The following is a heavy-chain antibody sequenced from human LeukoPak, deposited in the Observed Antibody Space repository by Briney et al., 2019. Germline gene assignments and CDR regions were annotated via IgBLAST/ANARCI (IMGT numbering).Heavy chain of an antibody. D-gene: IGHD2-21*02. CDR2: MNPNSGNT. V-gene: IGHV1-8*01. CDR3: ARDIVVVTAIPFDY. Sequence: ASVKVSCKASGYTFTSYDINWVRQATGQGLEWMGWMNPNSGNTGYAQKFQGRVTMTTDTSTSTAYMELRSLRSDDTAVYYCARDIVVVTAIPFDYWGQGTLVTVSS. CDR1: GYTFTSYD. J-gene: IGHJ4*02.